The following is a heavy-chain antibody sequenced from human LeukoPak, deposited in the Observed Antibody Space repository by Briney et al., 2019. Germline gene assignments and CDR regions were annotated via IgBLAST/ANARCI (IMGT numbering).Heavy chain of an antibody. CDR1: GGSFSGYY. Sequence: SETLSLTCAVYGGSFSGYYWSWIRQPPGKGLEWIGEINHSGSTNYNPSLKSRVTISVDTSKNQFSLKLSSVTAADTAVYYCARVPLETLQGRQQLANWFDPWGQGTLVTVSS. CDR2: INHSGST. D-gene: IGHD6-13*01. V-gene: IGHV4-34*01. CDR3: ARVPLETLQGRQQLANWFDP. J-gene: IGHJ5*02.